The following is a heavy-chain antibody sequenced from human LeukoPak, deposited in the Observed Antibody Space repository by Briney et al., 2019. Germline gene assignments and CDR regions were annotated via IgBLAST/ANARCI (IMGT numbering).Heavy chain of an antibody. D-gene: IGHD2-2*01. Sequence: SQTLSLTCAVSGGSISSGGYSWSWLRQPPGKGLEWIGYIYHSGSTYYNPSLKSRVTISVDRSKNQFSLKLSSVTAADTAVYYCARGEYQLDYWGQGTLVTVSS. CDR2: IYHSGST. CDR3: ARGEYQLDY. J-gene: IGHJ4*02. CDR1: GGSISSGGYS. V-gene: IGHV4-30-2*01.